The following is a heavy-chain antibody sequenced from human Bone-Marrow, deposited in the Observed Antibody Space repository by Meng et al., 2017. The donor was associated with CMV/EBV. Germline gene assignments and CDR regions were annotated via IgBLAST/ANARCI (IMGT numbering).Heavy chain of an antibody. CDR3: AKDRLYSYGYLDAFDI. J-gene: IGHJ3*02. CDR2: ISSSGSTI. CDR1: GFTFSSYE. V-gene: IGHV3-48*03. Sequence: GGSLRLSCAASGFTFSSYEMNWVRHAPGKGLEWVSYISSSGSTIYYADSVKGRFTISRDNAKNSLYLQMNSLRAEDTAVYYCAKDRLYSYGYLDAFDIWGQGTMVTVSS. D-gene: IGHD5-18*01.